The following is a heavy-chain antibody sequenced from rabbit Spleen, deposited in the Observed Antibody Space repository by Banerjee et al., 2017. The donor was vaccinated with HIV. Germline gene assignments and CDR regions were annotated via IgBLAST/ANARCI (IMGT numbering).Heavy chain of an antibody. V-gene: IGHV1S47*01. CDR1: RFSFSDRDV. Sequence: QEQLVESGGGLVQPEGSLTLTCKASRFSFSDRDVMCWVRQAPGKGLEWIGYIEPIFGVSYYATWVNGRFTISSHDAQNTLYLQLSSLTAADTATYFCVRDQAGDADYGPYYLNLWGPGTLVTVS. CDR3: VRDQAGDADYGPYYLNL. CDR2: IEPIFGVS. J-gene: IGHJ4*01. D-gene: IGHD2-1*01.